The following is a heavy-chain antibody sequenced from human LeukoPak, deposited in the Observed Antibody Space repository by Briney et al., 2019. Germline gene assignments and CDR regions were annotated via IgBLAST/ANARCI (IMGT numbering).Heavy chain of an antibody. CDR2: IYYSGST. V-gene: IGHV4-59*08. CDR1: GGSISSYY. Sequence: SETLSLTCTVSGGSISSYYWSWIRQPPGKGLEWIGYIYYSGSTNYNPSLKSRVTISVDTSKNQFSLKLSSVTAADTAVYYCARHTGPLGMDVWGQGTTVTVSS. D-gene: IGHD4-17*01. CDR3: ARHTGPLGMDV. J-gene: IGHJ6*02.